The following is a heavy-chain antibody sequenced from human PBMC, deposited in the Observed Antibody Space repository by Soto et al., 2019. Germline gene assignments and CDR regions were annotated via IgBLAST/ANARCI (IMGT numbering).Heavy chain of an antibody. J-gene: IGHJ5*02. D-gene: IGHD6-13*01. CDR1: GYTFTSYG. V-gene: IGHV1-18*01. CDR3: ARDQYSSSWYGPYNWFDP. Sequence: ASVKVSCKASGYTFTSYGISWVRQAPGQGLEWMGWISAYNGNTNYAQKLQGRVTMTTDTSTSTAYMELRSLRSDDTAVYYCARDQYSSSWYGPYNWFDPWGQGTLVTVSS. CDR2: ISAYNGNT.